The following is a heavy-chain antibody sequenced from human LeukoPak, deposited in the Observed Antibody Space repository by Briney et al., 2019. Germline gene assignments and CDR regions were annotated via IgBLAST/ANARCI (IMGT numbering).Heavy chain of an antibody. CDR2: INPSGGST. Sequence: ASVKVSCKASGYTFTNYYMHWVRQAPGQGLEWMGIINPSGGSTSYAQKFQGRVTMTRDMSTSTVYMELSSLRSEDTALYYCVKDQHQWLVRGGPDYWGQGTLVTVSS. D-gene: IGHD6-19*01. J-gene: IGHJ4*02. CDR1: GYTFTNYY. CDR3: VKDQHQWLVRGGPDY. V-gene: IGHV1-46*03.